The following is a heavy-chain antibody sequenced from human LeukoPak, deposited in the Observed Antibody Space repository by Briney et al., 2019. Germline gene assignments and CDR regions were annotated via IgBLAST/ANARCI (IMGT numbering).Heavy chain of an antibody. Sequence: SVKVSCKASGGTFSSYAISWVRQAPGQGLEWMGGIIPIFGTANYAQKFQGRVTITADESTSTAYMELSSLRSEDTAVYYCARAARGFYDSSGYSFDYWSQGTLVTVSS. J-gene: IGHJ4*02. V-gene: IGHV1-69*13. CDR1: GGTFSSYA. CDR3: ARAARGFYDSSGYSFDY. D-gene: IGHD3-22*01. CDR2: IIPIFGTA.